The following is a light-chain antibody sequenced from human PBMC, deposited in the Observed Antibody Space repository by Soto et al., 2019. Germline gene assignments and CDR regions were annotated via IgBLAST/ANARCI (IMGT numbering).Light chain of an antibody. Sequence: DVVMTQSPLSLPVTHGQPASISCRSSQSLVYSNGNTFLDWFRQRPGQSPRRLIYKVSNWHSGVPARFRGIGSATVFTLKISSVEAEDVGVDYCMHGTPWPPYTCGQGTKLEIK. CDR1: QSLVYSNGNTF. V-gene: IGKV2D-30*01. CDR2: KVS. CDR3: MHGTPWPPYT. J-gene: IGKJ2*01.